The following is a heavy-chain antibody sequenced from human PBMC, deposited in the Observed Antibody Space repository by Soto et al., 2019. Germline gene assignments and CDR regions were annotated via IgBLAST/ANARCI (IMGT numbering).Heavy chain of an antibody. D-gene: IGHD3-22*01. J-gene: IGHJ2*01. Sequence: QVQLQESGPGLVKPSQTLSITCTVSGGSISSGDHYWTWIRQPPRKGLEWIGYIYNSGSTYYNPSLKSRATISPDSSKNQFSLKLSSVTAADTAVYLCAVNSGYWGWYFDLWGRCILVTVSS. CDR2: IYNSGST. V-gene: IGHV4-30-4*01. CDR3: AVNSGYWGWYFDL. CDR1: GGSISSGDHY.